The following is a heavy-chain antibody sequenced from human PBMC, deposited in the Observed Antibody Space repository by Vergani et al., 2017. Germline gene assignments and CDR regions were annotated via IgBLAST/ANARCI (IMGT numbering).Heavy chain of an antibody. CDR3: AKDHYDFWSGYPNLSPFDL. CDR1: GFTFSSYG. V-gene: IGHV3-30*18. D-gene: IGHD3-3*01. Sequence: QVQLVESGGGVVQPGRSLRLSCAASGFTFSSYGMHWVRQAPGKGLEWVAVISYDGSNKYYADSVKGRFTISRDNSKNTLYLQMNSLRAEDTALYYCAKDHYDFWSGYPNLSPFDLWGRGTLVTVSS. J-gene: IGHJ2*01. CDR2: ISYDGSNK.